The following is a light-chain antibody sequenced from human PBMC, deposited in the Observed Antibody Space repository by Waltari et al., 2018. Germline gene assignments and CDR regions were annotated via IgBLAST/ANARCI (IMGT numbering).Light chain of an antibody. CDR3: QQYGSSPT. CDR1: QTVRSNY. J-gene: IGKJ5*01. Sequence: ETVLTQFPGTLSLSPGERATLSCRAAQTVRSNYLAWYQQKPGQAPRLLIYGAFGRATGIPDRFSGSGSGTDFTLTISRLEPEDSAVYYCQQYGSSPTFGQGTRLEI. V-gene: IGKV3-20*01. CDR2: GAF.